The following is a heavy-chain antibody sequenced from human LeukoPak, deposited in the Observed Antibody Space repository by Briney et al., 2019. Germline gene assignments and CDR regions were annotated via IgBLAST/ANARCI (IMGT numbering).Heavy chain of an antibody. D-gene: IGHD2-2*01. J-gene: IGHJ6*02. CDR2: INQDGSEK. CDR1: GFTFSSYW. Sequence: GGSLRLSCAASGFTFSSYWMSWVRQAPGKGLEWVANINQDGSEKYYVDSVKGRFTISRDNAKNSLYLQMNSLRAEDTAVYYCARDPMKVVPAADYGMDVWGQGTTVTVSS. V-gene: IGHV3-7*01. CDR3: ARDPMKVVPAADYGMDV.